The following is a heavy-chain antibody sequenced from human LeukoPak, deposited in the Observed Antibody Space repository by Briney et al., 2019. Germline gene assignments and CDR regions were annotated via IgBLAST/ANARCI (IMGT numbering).Heavy chain of an antibody. V-gene: IGHV1-46*01. J-gene: IGHJ4*02. D-gene: IGHD1-26*01. CDR3: ASIGGSYQYFDY. CDR1: GYTFTSYY. Sequence: ASVKVSCTASGYTFTSYYMHWVRQAPGQGLEWMGIINPSGGSTSYAQKFQGRVTMTRDTSTSTVYMELSSLRSEDTAVYYCASIGGSYQYFDYWGQGTLVTVSP. CDR2: INPSGGST.